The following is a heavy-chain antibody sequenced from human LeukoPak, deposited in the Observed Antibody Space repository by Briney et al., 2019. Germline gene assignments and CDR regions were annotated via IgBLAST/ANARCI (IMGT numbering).Heavy chain of an antibody. D-gene: IGHD4-17*01. CDR2: IYSGGST. CDR1: GFTFSSYW. CDR3: ARGGPHYGDYVLGYFDY. Sequence: TGGSLRLSCAASGFTFSSYWMSWVRQAPGKGLEWVSVIYSGGSTYYADSVKGRFTISRDNSKNTLYLQMNSLRAEDTAVYYCARGGPHYGDYVLGYFDYWGQGTLVTVSS. V-gene: IGHV3-53*01. J-gene: IGHJ4*02.